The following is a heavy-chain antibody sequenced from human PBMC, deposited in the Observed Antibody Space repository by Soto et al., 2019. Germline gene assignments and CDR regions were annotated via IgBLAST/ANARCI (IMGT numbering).Heavy chain of an antibody. CDR2: ISYTGTIE. D-gene: IGHD6-13*01. V-gene: IGHV3-30*18. CDR1: GFNFNVYG. J-gene: IGHJ4*02. CDR3: AKSDYSIPVFDS. Sequence: QVQLVESGGGVVQPGRSLRLSCAASGFNFNVYGMHWVRQAPGKGLEWVALISYTGTIEYNTDSVKGRFTISRDNSQNTLYMQMNSLRPDDTAVYYCAKSDYSIPVFDSWGQGTLVTVSS.